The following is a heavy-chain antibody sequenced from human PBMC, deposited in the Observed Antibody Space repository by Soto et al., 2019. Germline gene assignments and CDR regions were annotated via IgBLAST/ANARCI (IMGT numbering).Heavy chain of an antibody. CDR3: AKDFSGFSDY. CDR1: GFTFSNYG. CDR2: ISYDGSNK. D-gene: IGHD3-22*01. J-gene: IGHJ4*02. V-gene: IGHV3-30*18. Sequence: QVQLVESGGGVVQPGRSLRLSCAASGFTFSNYGMHWVRQAPGKGLEWVAVISYDGSNKYYADSVTGRFNVSRDNSKNTLYLQINSLRAEDTAVYYCAKDFSGFSDYWGQGTLVTVSS.